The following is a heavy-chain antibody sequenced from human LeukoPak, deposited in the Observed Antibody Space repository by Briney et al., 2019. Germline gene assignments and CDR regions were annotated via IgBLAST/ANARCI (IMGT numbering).Heavy chain of an antibody. J-gene: IGHJ4*02. CDR2: ISSSGSTI. V-gene: IGHV3-48*03. CDR3: ARGVYYSGYGNFDY. Sequence: QPGGSLRLSCAASGFTFRSYEMNWVRQAPGKGLEWVSYISSSGSTIYYADSVKGRFTISRDNAKNSLYLQMNSLRAEDTAVYYCARGVYYSGYGNFDYWGQGTLVTVSS. CDR1: GFTFRSYE. D-gene: IGHD5-12*01.